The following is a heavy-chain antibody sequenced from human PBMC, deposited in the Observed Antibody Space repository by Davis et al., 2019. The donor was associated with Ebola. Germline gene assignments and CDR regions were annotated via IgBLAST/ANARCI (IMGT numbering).Heavy chain of an antibody. J-gene: IGHJ6*04. D-gene: IGHD3-3*01. Sequence: GESLKISCAASGFTFSSYWMSWVRQAPGKGLEWVANIKQDGSEKYYVDSVKGRFTISRDNAKNSLYLQMNSLRAEDTAVYYCARDWGEWLLYVYYYYGMDVWGKGTTVTVSS. V-gene: IGHV3-7*01. CDR3: ARDWGEWLLYVYYYYGMDV. CDR1: GFTFSSYW. CDR2: IKQDGSEK.